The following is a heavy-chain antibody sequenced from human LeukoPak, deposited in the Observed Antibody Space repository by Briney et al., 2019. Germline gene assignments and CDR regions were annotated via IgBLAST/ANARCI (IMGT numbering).Heavy chain of an antibody. Sequence: GGSLRLSCAGSGFTFDRYAMHWVRQAPGRGLEWLSIISYDGSKKYDADSVKGRFSVSRNNSKHTLYLQLHSLRGDDTAVYFCARASGTDRNSDFYNMDVWGKGTTVTVSS. J-gene: IGHJ6*03. CDR1: GFTFDRYA. CDR2: ISYDGSKK. V-gene: IGHV3-30-3*01. CDR3: ARASGTDRNSDFYNMDV. D-gene: IGHD1-1*01.